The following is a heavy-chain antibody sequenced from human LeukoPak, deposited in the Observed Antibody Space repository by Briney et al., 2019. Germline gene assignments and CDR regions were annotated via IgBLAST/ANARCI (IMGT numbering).Heavy chain of an antibody. Sequence: PGGSLRLSCAASRFTFSSYSMIWVRQAPRKGLEWVSSISSSSSSIYYADSVKGRFTISRDNAKNSLYLQMNSLRAEDTAVYYCARASKYYYDSSGYPLDYWGQGTLVTVSS. V-gene: IGHV3-21*01. J-gene: IGHJ4*02. CDR2: ISSSSSSI. CDR1: RFTFSSYS. D-gene: IGHD3-22*01. CDR3: ARASKYYYDSSGYPLDY.